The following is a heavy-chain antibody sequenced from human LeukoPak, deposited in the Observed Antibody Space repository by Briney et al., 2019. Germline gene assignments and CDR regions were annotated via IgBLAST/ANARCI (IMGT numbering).Heavy chain of an antibody. Sequence: SLRLSCAASGFTFDDYAMHWVRQAPGKGLEWVSGISWNSGSIGYADSVKGRFTISRDNSKNTLYLQMNSLRAEDTAVYYCAKDLERHIVVVTASAVDYWGQGTLVTVSS. CDR3: AKDLERHIVVVTASAVDY. CDR1: GFTFDDYA. V-gene: IGHV3-9*01. J-gene: IGHJ4*02. CDR2: ISWNSGSI. D-gene: IGHD2-21*02.